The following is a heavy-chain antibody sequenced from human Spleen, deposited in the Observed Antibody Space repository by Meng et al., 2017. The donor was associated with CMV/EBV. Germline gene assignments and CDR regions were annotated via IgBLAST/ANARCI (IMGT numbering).Heavy chain of an antibody. CDR2: IIPIVGIA. J-gene: IGHJ5*02. CDR1: FSSYT. V-gene: IGHV1-69*04. D-gene: IGHD3-10*01. CDR3: AREYSVTLVRGVTNWFHP. Sequence: FSSYTISWVRQAPGQGLEWMGKIIPIVGIANYAQKFQGRVTITADTSTNTVYMELITLRSEDTAMYYCAREYSVTLVRGVTNWFHPWGQGTLVTVSS.